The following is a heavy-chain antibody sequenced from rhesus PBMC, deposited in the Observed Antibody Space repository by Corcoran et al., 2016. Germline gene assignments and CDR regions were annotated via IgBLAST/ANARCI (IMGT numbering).Heavy chain of an antibody. V-gene: IGHV4-160*01. CDR1: GGSFSSYW. CDR3: ARGIVVVLTAPRHFDY. Sequence: QVQLQESGPGLVKPSETLSLTCAVSGGSFSSYWWGWIRQPPGKGLEWIGGIYVSRGSTQYNPSLKSRATISRDTSKNQFSLKLSSVTAADTAVYYCARGIVVVLTAPRHFDYWGQGVLVTVSS. D-gene: IGHD2-15*01. J-gene: IGHJ4*01. CDR2: IYVSRGST.